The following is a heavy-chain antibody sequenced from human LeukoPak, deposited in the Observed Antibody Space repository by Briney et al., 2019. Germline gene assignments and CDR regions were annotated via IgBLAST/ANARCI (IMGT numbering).Heavy chain of an antibody. CDR1: GFTFSSYW. CDR2: IKQDGSEK. CDR3: ARDLVYYDILTGYRLDY. D-gene: IGHD3-9*01. V-gene: IGHV3-7*01. J-gene: IGHJ4*02. Sequence: GGSLRLSCVASGFTFSSYWMSWVRQAPGKGLEWVANIKQDGSEKYYVDSVKGRFTISRDNAKNSLYLQMNSLRAEDTAVYYCARDLVYYDILTGYRLDYWGQGTLVTVSS.